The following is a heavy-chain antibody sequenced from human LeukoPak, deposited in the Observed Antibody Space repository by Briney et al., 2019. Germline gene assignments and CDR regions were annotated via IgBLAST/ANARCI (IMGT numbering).Heavy chain of an antibody. Sequence: SVTVSCKASGYTFTSYDINWVRQAGGQGLEWVGWMNPNSGNTGYAQKFQGRVTMTRNTSISTAYMELSSLRSEETAVYYCARAVKRGSGSYYKSDKGGYYMDVWGKGTTVTISS. CDR2: MNPNSGNT. CDR1: GYTFTSYD. V-gene: IGHV1-8*01. J-gene: IGHJ6*03. D-gene: IGHD3-10*01. CDR3: ARAVKRGSGSYYKSDKGGYYMDV.